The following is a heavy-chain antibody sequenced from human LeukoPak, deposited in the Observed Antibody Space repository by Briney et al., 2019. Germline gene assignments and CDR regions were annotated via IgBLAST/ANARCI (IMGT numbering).Heavy chain of an antibody. CDR1: GFTFSSYA. V-gene: IGHV3-23*01. Sequence: PGGSLRLSCAASGFTFSSYAMSWVRQAPGKGLEWVSAISGSGGSTYYADSVKGRFTISRDNSKNTLYLQMNSLRSEDTAVYYCASGGLWLSPVNYWGQGTLVTVSS. CDR2: ISGSGGST. D-gene: IGHD5-18*01. CDR3: ASGGLWLSPVNY. J-gene: IGHJ4*02.